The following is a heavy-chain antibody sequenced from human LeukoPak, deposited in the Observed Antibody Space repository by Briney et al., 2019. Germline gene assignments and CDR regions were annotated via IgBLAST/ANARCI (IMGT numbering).Heavy chain of an antibody. V-gene: IGHV3-11*01. D-gene: IGHD5-18*01. J-gene: IGHJ4*02. CDR1: GFTFSDYY. Sequence: GGSLRLSCAASGFTFSDYYMSWIRQAPGKGLEWVSYISSSGSTIYYADSVKGRFTISRDNAKDSLYLQMNSLRAEDTAVYYCARRTAMATVGYFDYWGQGTLVTVSS. CDR3: ARRTAMATVGYFDY. CDR2: ISSSGSTI.